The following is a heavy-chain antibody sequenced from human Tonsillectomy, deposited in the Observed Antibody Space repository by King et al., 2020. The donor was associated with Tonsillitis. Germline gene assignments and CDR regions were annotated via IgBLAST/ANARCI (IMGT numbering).Heavy chain of an antibody. J-gene: IGHJ4*02. D-gene: IGHD2-15*01. CDR3: ATESPFPVLVAATPFDY. V-gene: IGHV3-48*01. CDR2: ISRSSSDI. Sequence: VQLVVSGGGLVQPGGSLRLSCAASGFTFSTYSMNWVRQAPGKGLEWVSYISRSSSDIYYADSVKGRFTISRDNAKNSLYLQMNSLRAEDTAVYYCATESPFPVLVAATPFDYWGQGTLVTVSS. CDR1: GFTFSTYS.